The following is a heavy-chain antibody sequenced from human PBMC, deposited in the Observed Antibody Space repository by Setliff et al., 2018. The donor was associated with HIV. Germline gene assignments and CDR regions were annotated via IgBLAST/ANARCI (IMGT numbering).Heavy chain of an antibody. J-gene: IGHJ5*01. CDR3: ARPLLRTNPVYGILGNWFDS. CDR1: GFTFHDYD. V-gene: IGHV3-20*04. CDR2: INWNGGNT. D-gene: IGHD2-8*01. Sequence: LRLSCAASGFTFHDYDMTWVRQGPGKGLEWVSGINWNGGNTDYADSVKGRFTISRDNAKNSLYLQMNSLRAEDTAVYYCARPLLRTNPVYGILGNWFDSWGRGTLVTVSS.